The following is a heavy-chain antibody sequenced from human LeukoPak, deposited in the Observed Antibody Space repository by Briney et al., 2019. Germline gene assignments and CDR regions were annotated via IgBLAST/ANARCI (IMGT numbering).Heavy chain of an antibody. CDR1: GYTFTSYG. D-gene: IGHD3-16*01. CDR2: INPHGGVT. Sequence: GPVKVSCKASGYTFTSYGISWVRQAPGQGLEWMASINPHGGVTNSAQEFQGRVTVTRDASISTAYLELSGLRSDDTAVYYCARERTPIALKIMIIFDSWGQGTLITVSS. CDR3: ARERTPIALKIMIIFDS. V-gene: IGHV1-2*02. J-gene: IGHJ5*01.